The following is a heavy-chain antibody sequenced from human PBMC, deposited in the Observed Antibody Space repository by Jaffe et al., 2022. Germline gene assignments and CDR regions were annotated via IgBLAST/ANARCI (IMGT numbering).Heavy chain of an antibody. Sequence: EVQLVESGGGLVQPGRSLRLSCAASGFTFDDYAMHWVRQAPGKGLEWVSGISWNSGSIGYADSVKGRFTISRDNAKNSLYLQMNSLRAEDTALYYCAKDTWGPWGSDDAFDIWGQGTMVTVSS. CDR2: ISWNSGSI. D-gene: IGHD7-27*01. J-gene: IGHJ3*02. CDR1: GFTFDDYA. V-gene: IGHV3-9*01. CDR3: AKDTWGPWGSDDAFDI.